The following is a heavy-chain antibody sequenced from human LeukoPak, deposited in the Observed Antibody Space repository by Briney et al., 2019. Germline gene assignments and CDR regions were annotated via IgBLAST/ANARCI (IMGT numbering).Heavy chain of an antibody. CDR2: TNEDGSYA. CDR1: GFTLSSYW. Sequence: GGSLRLSCAASGFTLSSYWVHWVRQPPGKGLMWLSRTNEDGSYADYADSVKGRFTISRDNAKNTVYLQMNSLRTEDSAVYFCGRINYNGDYWGRGTLVTVSS. D-gene: IGHD3-10*01. CDR3: GRINYNGDY. V-gene: IGHV3-74*01. J-gene: IGHJ4*02.